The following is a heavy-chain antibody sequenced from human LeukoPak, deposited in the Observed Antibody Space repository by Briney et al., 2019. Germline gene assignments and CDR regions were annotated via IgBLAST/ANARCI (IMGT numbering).Heavy chain of an antibody. CDR2: IYHSGST. D-gene: IGHD1-14*01. J-gene: IGHJ4*02. Sequence: SETLSLTCAVSGGSISSSNWWSWVRPPPGKGLEWIGEIYHSGSTNYNPSLKSRVTISVDKSKNQFSLKLSSVTAADTAVYYCARSSIPLTGLPIYYFDYWGQGTLVTVSS. CDR1: GGSISSSNW. CDR3: ARSSIPLTGLPIYYFDY. V-gene: IGHV4-4*02.